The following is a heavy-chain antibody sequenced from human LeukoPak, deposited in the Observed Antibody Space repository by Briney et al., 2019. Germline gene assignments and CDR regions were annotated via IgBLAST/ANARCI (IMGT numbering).Heavy chain of an antibody. CDR1: GFSRSTSGMC. CDR2: IDWDDDK. J-gene: IGHJ4*02. D-gene: IGHD2-8*02. CDR3: ARIPLGTATSDY. V-gene: IGHV2-70*11. Sequence: SGPALVKPTQTLTLTCTFSGFSRSTSGMCVGWIRQPPGKALEWLARIDWDDDKYYSTSLKTRLTISKDTSNNQLVLTMTNMDPVDTATYYCARIPLGTATSDYWGQGTLVTVSS.